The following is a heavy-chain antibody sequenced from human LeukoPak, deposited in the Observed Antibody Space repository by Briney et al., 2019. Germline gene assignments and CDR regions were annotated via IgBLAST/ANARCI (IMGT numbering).Heavy chain of an antibody. CDR2: ISAYNGNT. CDR3: ARDLVYYDSSGYYDY. CDR1: GGTFSSYA. J-gene: IGHJ4*02. V-gene: IGHV1-18*01. D-gene: IGHD3-22*01. Sequence: ASVKVSCKASGGTFSSYAISWVRQAPGQGLEWMGWISAYNGNTNYAQKLQGRVTMTTDTSTSTAYMELRSLRSDDTAVYYCARDLVYYDSSGYYDYWGQGTLVTVSS.